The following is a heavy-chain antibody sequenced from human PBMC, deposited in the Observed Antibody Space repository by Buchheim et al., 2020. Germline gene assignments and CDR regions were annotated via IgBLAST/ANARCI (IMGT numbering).Heavy chain of an antibody. V-gene: IGHV1-2*02. Sequence: QVQLVQSGAEVKKPGASVKVSCKASGYTFTGYYMHWVRQAPGQGLEWMGWINPNSGGTNYAQKFQGRVTMTRETSLSPDNMELSRLRSDDTAVYYCARDNFGVVIWHYYYYGMDVWGQGTT. CDR2: INPNSGGT. J-gene: IGHJ6*02. CDR1: GYTFTGYY. D-gene: IGHD3-3*01. CDR3: ARDNFGVVIWHYYYYGMDV.